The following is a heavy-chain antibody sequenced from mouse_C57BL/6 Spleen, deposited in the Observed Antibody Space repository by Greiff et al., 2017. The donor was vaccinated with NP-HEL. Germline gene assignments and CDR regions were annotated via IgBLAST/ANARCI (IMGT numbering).Heavy chain of an antibody. D-gene: IGHD2-12*01. CDR3: ARKNDGYYAVDD. V-gene: IGHV1-69*01. CDR2: IDPSDSYT. J-gene: IGHJ4*01. CDR1: GYTFTSYW. Sequence: QVQLQQPGAELVMPGASVKLSCKASGYTFTSYWMHWVKQRPGQGLEWIGEIDPSDSYTNYTQKFQGKATLTVDTSSSTAYLQLSSLTSEDSAVYYWARKNDGYYAVDDWGTGTSVTVSS.